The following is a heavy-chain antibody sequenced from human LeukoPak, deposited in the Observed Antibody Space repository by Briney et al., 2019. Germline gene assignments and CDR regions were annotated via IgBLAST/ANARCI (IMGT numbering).Heavy chain of an antibody. CDR1: GFTFSTYA. Sequence: PGGSLRLSCAASGFTFSTYAVHWVRQAPGKGLEWVAVIWYDGSNKYYADSVKGRFTISRDNSKNTLYLQMNSLRAEDTAVYYCARDFTGPFDYWGQGTLVTVSS. J-gene: IGHJ4*02. D-gene: IGHD3-9*01. CDR3: ARDFTGPFDY. CDR2: IWYDGSNK. V-gene: IGHV3-33*08.